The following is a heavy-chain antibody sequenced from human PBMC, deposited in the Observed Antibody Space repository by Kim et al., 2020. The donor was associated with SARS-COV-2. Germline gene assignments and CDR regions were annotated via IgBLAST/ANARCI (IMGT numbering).Heavy chain of an antibody. J-gene: IGHJ3*02. CDR2: IYTSGST. D-gene: IGHD6-19*01. CDR3: ARDFYSSGWYSGDAFDI. CDR1: GGSISSYY. V-gene: IGHV4-4*07. Sequence: SETLSLTCTVSGGSISSYYWSWIRQPAGKGLEWIGRIYTSGSTNYNPSLKSRVTMSVDTSKNQFSLKLSSVTAADTAVYYCARDFYSSGWYSGDAFDIWGQGTMVTVSS.